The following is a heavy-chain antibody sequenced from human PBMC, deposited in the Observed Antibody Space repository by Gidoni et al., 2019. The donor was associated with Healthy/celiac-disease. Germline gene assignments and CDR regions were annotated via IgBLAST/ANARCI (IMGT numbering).Heavy chain of an antibody. CDR1: GSTFNSYY. CDR2: INPSGGST. J-gene: IGHJ5*02. V-gene: IGHV1-46*02. CDR3: ARAPRDVRFFSLFNKEGSNWFDP. D-gene: IGHD3-3*01. Sequence: QVQLVQSGAEVKKPGASVQVSCKASGSTFNSYYMHWVRQAPGRGLEWMGIINPSGGSTSYAQKFQGRVTMTRDTSTSTVYMELSSLRSEDTAVYYCARAPRDVRFFSLFNKEGSNWFDPWGQGTLVTVSS.